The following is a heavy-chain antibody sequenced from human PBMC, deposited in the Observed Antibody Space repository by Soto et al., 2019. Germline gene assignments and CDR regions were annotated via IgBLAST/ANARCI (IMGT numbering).Heavy chain of an antibody. CDR2: IKQGGSEK. CDR1: GFTFSTFW. V-gene: IGHV3-7*03. J-gene: IGHJ4*02. D-gene: IGHD3-3*01. CDR3: ARVPTIFGVVITSDY. Sequence: GGSLRLSCAASGFTFSTFWMSWVRQAPGKGLEWVANIKQGGSEKYYVDSVKGRFTISRDNAKNSLYLQMNSLRVEDTAVYYCARVPTIFGVVITSDYWGQGTLVTVSS.